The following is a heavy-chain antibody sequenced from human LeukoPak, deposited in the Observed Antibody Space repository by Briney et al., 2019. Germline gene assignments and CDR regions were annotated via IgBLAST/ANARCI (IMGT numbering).Heavy chain of an antibody. CDR2: ISSNGGST. J-gene: IGHJ4*02. CDR3: ARGKKGYSSGWYGSVYYFDY. V-gene: IGHV3-64*01. Sequence: GGSLRLSCAASGFTFSSYAMHWVRQAPGKGLEYVSAISSNGGSTYYANSVKGRFTISRDNSKNTLYLQMGSLRAEDMAVYYCARGKKGYSSGWYGSVYYFDYWGQGTLVTVSS. CDR1: GFTFSSYA. D-gene: IGHD6-19*01.